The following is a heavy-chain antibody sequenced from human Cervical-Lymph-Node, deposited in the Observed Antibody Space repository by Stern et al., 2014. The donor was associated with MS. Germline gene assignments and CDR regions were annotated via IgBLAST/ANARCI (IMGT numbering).Heavy chain of an antibody. CDR1: GYTFTNYA. J-gene: IGHJ4*02. D-gene: IGHD3-22*01. V-gene: IGHV1-3*01. CDR3: ARDLKYFDYYDSSGYYNGLDF. CDR2: LNAASGHT. Sequence: QVQLVQSGAEVRNLGASVKVSCKASGYTFTNYALHWVRQAPGQRLEWLGWLNAASGHTKYSQRFQGRVTVTRDTSAKTAYMELSSLRSEDTAVYYCARDLKYFDYYDSSGYYNGLDFWGQGTLVTVSS.